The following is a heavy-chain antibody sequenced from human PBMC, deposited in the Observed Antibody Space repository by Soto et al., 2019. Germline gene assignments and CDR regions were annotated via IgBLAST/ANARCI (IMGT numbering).Heavy chain of an antibody. Sequence: QVQLVESGGGVVQPGRSLRLSCAASGFTFSSYGMHWVRQAPGKGLEWVAVISYDGSNKYYADSVKGRFTISRDNSKNTLYLQMNSLRAEDTAVYYCANGGSGSYYKSFDALDIWGQGTMVTVSS. D-gene: IGHD3-10*01. CDR1: GFTFSSYG. CDR3: ANGGSGSYYKSFDALDI. CDR2: ISYDGSNK. V-gene: IGHV3-30*18. J-gene: IGHJ3*02.